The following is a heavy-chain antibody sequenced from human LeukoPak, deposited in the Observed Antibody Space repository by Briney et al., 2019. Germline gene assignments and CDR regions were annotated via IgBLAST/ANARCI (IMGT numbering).Heavy chain of an antibody. D-gene: IGHD3-10*01. CDR1: GGSISSYY. Sequence: SETLSLTCTVSGGSISSYYWSWLRQPPGKGLEWIGYIYYSGSTNYNPSLKSRVTISVDTSKNQFSLKLSSVTAADTAVYYCARDLRVTMVRGVISNYCYYGMDVWGKGTTVTVSS. V-gene: IGHV4-59*01. CDR2: IYYSGST. CDR3: ARDLRVTMVRGVISNYCYYGMDV. J-gene: IGHJ6*04.